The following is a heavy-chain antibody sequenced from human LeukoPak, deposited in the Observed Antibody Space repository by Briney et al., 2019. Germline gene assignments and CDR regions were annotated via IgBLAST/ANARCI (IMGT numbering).Heavy chain of an antibody. CDR2: ISSSSSYI. J-gene: IGHJ4*02. Sequence: GGSLRLSCAASGFTFSSYNMNWVRQAPGKGLEWVSSISSSSSYIYYADSVKGRFTISRDNAKNSLYLQMNSLRAEDTAVYYCARAPPSHLRYYFDYWGQGTLVTVSS. CDR3: ARAPPSHLRYYFDY. D-gene: IGHD4-17*01. V-gene: IGHV3-21*01. CDR1: GFTFSSYN.